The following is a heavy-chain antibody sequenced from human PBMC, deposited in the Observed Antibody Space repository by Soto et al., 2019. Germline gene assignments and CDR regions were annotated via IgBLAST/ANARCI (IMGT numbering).Heavy chain of an antibody. CDR3: ASQRNLGAHDY. V-gene: IGHV3-7*01. CDR2: VRQDGSVK. CDR1: GFTFTNYW. D-gene: IGHD1-1*01. Sequence: GSLRLSCAASGFTFTNYWMSWVRQAPGKGLEWVANVRQDGSVKYYVDSIKGRFTISRDNARNLVFLEMNGLRVEDTAMYFCASQRNLGAHDYWGQGTLVTVSS. J-gene: IGHJ4*02.